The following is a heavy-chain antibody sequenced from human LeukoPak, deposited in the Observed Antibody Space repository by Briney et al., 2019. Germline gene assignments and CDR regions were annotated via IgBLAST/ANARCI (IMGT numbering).Heavy chain of an antibody. CDR2: ISNSARTI. CDR3: VKGQSSGWIYWFDP. V-gene: IGHV3-48*03. CDR1: GFTFSSYE. Sequence: GGSLRLSCAASGFTFSSYEMSWVRQAPGKGLEWVSYISNSARTIYYADSVQGRFTISRDNAKNSLYLQMNSLRAEDTAVYYCVKGQSSGWIYWFDPWGQGTLVTVSS. J-gene: IGHJ5*02. D-gene: IGHD6-19*01.